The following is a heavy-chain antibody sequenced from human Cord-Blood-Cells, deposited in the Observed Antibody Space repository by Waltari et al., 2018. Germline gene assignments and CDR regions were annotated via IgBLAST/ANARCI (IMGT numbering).Heavy chain of an antibody. CDR1: VYTFTAHY. Sequence: QVQLVQSGAEVKKPGASVKVSCQASVYTFTAHYISWVRPAPGQGLEWMGWINPNSGGTNYAQKFQGRVTMTRDTSISTAYMELSRLRSDDTAVYYCARARTGDLGYWGQGTLVTVSS. J-gene: IGHJ4*02. D-gene: IGHD7-27*01. CDR2: INPNSGGT. V-gene: IGHV1-2*02. CDR3: ARARTGDLGY.